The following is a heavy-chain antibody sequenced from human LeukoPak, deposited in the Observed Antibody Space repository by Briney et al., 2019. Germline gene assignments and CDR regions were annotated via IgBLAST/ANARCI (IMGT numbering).Heavy chain of an antibody. CDR3: ARDNIAAAGRDYYYGMDV. J-gene: IGHJ6*02. Sequence: SETLSLTCTVSGGAIRGYYWSWIRQPPGKGLEWIAYIYYNGISNYNPSLKSRVIISVDSSKNQFSLKLTSVTAADTAVYYCARDNIAAAGRDYYYGMDVWGQGTTVTVSS. CDR1: GGAIRGYY. V-gene: IGHV4-59*01. CDR2: IYYNGIS. D-gene: IGHD6-13*01.